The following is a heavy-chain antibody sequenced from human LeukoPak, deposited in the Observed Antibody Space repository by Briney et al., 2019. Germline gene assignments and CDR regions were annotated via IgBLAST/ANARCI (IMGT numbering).Heavy chain of an antibody. D-gene: IGHD3-22*01. Sequence: PGKSLRLSCAASGFTFSSYAMHWVRQAPGKGLEWVAGISYDGSNKYYADSVKGRFTISRDNSKNMLYLQMNSLRAEDTAVYYCARERRLYYYDRNRYFDYWGQGTLVTVSS. V-gene: IGHV3-30*14. CDR2: ISYDGSNK. J-gene: IGHJ4*02. CDR1: GFTFSSYA. CDR3: ARERRLYYYDRNRYFDY.